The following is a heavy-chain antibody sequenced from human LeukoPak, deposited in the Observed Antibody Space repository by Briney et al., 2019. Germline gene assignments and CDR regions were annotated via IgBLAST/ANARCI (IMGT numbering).Heavy chain of an antibody. CDR3: AKGAGYNFYYMDV. D-gene: IGHD5-24*01. CDR1: GFPFDSFG. J-gene: IGHJ6*03. V-gene: IGHV3-30*18. Sequence: EGSLRLSCAASGFPFDSFGMHWVRQAPGKGLEWLSLISYAGDNKYEADSVKGRFTISRDNSKNTLFLQMDSLQPDDTAMYFCAKGAGYNFYYMDVWGKGTMVSVSS. CDR2: ISYAGDNK.